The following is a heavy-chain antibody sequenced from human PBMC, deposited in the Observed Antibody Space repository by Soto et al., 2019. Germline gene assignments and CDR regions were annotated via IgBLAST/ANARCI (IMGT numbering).Heavy chain of an antibody. CDR2: ISGSGGDI. J-gene: IGHJ4*02. CDR3: ATHSWDH. CDR1: GLTFSRAD. Sequence: EVQLSESGGGLVQPGGSLRLSCAASGLTFSRADLSWVRQAPGKGLEWVSAISGSGGDIHYADSVKGRFTVSRDNPKNTLFLQMSSLRVEDRAIYYCATHSWDHWGQGTLVTVSS. V-gene: IGHV3-23*01.